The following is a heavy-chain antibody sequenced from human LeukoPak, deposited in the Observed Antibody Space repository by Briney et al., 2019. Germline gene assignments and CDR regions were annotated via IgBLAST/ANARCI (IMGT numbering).Heavy chain of an antibody. CDR3: ARGDFGHQLASYYFDY. V-gene: IGHV1-18*01. D-gene: IGHD6-13*01. J-gene: IGHJ4*02. Sequence: ASVKVSCKASGYTFTSYGISWVRQAPGQGLEWMGWISAYNGNTNYAQKLQGRVTMTTDTSTSTAYMKLRSLRSDDTAVYYCARGDFGHQLASYYFDYWGQGTLVTVSS. CDR2: ISAYNGNT. CDR1: GYTFTSYG.